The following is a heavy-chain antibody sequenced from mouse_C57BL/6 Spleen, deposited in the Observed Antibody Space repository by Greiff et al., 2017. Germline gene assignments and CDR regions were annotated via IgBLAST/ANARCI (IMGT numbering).Heavy chain of an antibody. CDR1: GYTFTSYW. J-gene: IGHJ4*01. CDR2: IHPNSGST. CDR3: ARDGIRDYAMDY. Sequence: VQLQQPGAELVKPGASVKLSCKASGYTFTSYWMHWVKQRPGQGLEWIGMIHPNSGSTNYNEKFKGKATLTVDKSSSTPYMQLSSLTSEDSAVYYCARDGIRDYAMDYWGQGTSVTVSS. V-gene: IGHV1-64*01. D-gene: IGHD1-1*01.